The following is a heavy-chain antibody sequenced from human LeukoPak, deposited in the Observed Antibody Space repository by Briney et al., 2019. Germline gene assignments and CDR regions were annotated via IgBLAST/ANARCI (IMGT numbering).Heavy chain of an antibody. J-gene: IGHJ5*02. CDR2: FSGSGGNT. D-gene: IGHD6-13*01. V-gene: IGHV3-23*01. Sequence: GSPRTSRADSGFSLSTYSISWVRPAPGEGAEWVLAFSGSGGNTYYADSVQGRFTISRDNSKNTLYLQMNSLRAEDTAVYYCAESGTGPHPNWFDPWGQGTLVTVAS. CDR1: GFSLSTYS. CDR3: AESGTGPHPNWFDP.